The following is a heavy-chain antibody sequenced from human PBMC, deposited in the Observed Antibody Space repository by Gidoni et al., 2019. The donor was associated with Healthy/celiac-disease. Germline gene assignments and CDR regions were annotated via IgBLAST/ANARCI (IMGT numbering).Heavy chain of an antibody. V-gene: IGHV3-30*04. D-gene: IGHD4-17*01. Sequence: QVQLVESGGGVVQPGRSLRLSCAASGFTFSSYAMHWVRQAPGKGLEWVAVISYDGSNKYYADSVKGRFTISRDNSKNTLYLQMNSLRAEDTAVYYCARGSRTTVRYYFDYWGQGTLVTVSS. CDR1: GFTFSSYA. CDR2: ISYDGSNK. J-gene: IGHJ4*02. CDR3: ARGSRTTVRYYFDY.